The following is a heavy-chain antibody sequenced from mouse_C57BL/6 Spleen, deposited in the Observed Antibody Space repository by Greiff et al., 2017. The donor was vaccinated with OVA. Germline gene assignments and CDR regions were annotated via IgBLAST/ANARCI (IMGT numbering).Heavy chain of an antibody. J-gene: IGHJ1*03. D-gene: IGHD1-1*01. CDR1: GYSFTGYF. CDR2: INPYNGDT. V-gene: IGHV1-20*01. Sequence: EVQGVESGPELVKPGDSVKISCKASGYSFTGYFMNWVMQSHGKSLEWIGRINPYNGDTFYNQKFKGKATLTVDKSSSTAHMELRSLTSEDSAVYYCARSGVVAPYFDVWGTGTTVTVSS. CDR3: ARSGVVAPYFDV.